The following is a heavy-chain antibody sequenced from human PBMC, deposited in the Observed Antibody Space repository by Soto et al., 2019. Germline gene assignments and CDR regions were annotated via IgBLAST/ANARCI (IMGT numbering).Heavy chain of an antibody. CDR2: IYPGDSDT. Sequence: PWEPLQILRRVSGYSFSSYWIGWGRKRPGEGLEWMGIIYPGDSDTRYSPSFQGQVTISADKSIGTAYLQWSSLKASDTAMYYCARHGGHHTRLYAFDIWGQGTMVTFSS. CDR1: GYSFSSYW. CDR3: ARHGGHHTRLYAFDI. D-gene: IGHD1-26*01. J-gene: IGHJ3*02. V-gene: IGHV5-51*01.